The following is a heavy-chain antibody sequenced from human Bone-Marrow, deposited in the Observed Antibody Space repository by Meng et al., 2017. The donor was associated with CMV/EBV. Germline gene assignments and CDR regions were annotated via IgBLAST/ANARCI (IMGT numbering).Heavy chain of an antibody. CDR2: ISYDGSNK. CDR3: AKEGGPYCSSTSCPIGAFDI. V-gene: IGHV3-30*04. CDR1: GFTFSSYA. Sequence: GGSLRLSCAASGFTFSSYAMHWVRQAPGKGLEWVAVISYDGSNKYYADSVKGRFTISRDNSKNTLYLQMNSLRAEDTAVYYCAKEGGPYCSSTSCPIGAFDIWGQGTRVTV. D-gene: IGHD2-2*01. J-gene: IGHJ3*02.